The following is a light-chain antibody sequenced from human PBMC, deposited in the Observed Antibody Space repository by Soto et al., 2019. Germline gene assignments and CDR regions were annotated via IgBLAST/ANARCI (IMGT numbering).Light chain of an antibody. CDR2: GAS. V-gene: IGKV3-20*01. CDR1: QSVSSSY. Sequence: EIVLTQSPGTLSLSPGERATLSCRASQSVSSSYLAWYQQKPGQAPRLLIYGASSRATGIPDRFSGSGSGTDFTLTISRLEYEDFAVYYCQQYGSSFGQGTKVEIK. CDR3: QQYGSS. J-gene: IGKJ1*01.